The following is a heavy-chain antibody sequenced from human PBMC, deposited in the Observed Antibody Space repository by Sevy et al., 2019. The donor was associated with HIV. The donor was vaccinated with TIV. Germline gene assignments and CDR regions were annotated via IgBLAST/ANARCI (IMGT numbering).Heavy chain of an antibody. CDR3: ARGESSGWYYWFDS. CDR1: GGSISSSSYY. D-gene: IGHD6-19*01. J-gene: IGHJ5*01. Sequence: SETLSLTCTVSGGSISSSSYYWGWIRQPPGKGLEWIGSIYYSGSTYYNPSLKSRVTISVDTSKNQFSLKLSSVTAADTAVYYCARGESSGWYYWFDSWGQGTLVTVSS. V-gene: IGHV4-39*01. CDR2: IYYSGST.